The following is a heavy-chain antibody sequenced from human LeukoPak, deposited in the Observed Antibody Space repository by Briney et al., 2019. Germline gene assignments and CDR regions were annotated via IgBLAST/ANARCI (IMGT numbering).Heavy chain of an antibody. D-gene: IGHD6-19*01. CDR2: IYYSGST. CDR3: ARVDSSGPIDH. J-gene: IGHJ4*02. V-gene: IGHV4-39*02. Sequence: SETLSLTCTVSGGSISSSSYYWGWIRQPPGKGLEWIGNIYYSGSTYGNPSFKSRVTISVDTSKNHFSLRLSSVTAADTAVYYCARVDSSGPIDHWGQGTLVTVSS. CDR1: GGSISSSSYY.